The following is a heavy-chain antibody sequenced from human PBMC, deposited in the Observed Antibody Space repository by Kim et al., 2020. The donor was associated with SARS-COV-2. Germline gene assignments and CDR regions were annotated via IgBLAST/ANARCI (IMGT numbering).Heavy chain of an antibody. Sequence: ASVKVSCKASGYTFTSYGISWVRQAPGQGLEWMGWISAYNGNTNYAQKLQGRVTMTTDTSTSTAYMELRSLRSDNTAVYYCARGVVRGVIIVTNAFDIWGQGTMVTVSS. D-gene: IGHD3-10*01. V-gene: IGHV1-18*04. J-gene: IGHJ3*02. CDR3: ARGVVRGVIIVTNAFDI. CDR2: ISAYNGNT. CDR1: GYTFTSYG.